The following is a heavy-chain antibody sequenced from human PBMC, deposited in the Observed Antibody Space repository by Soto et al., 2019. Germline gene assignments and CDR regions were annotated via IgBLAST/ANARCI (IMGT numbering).Heavy chain of an antibody. V-gene: IGHV4-59*08. CDR3: ARHGFGPLHGLVDV. J-gene: IGHJ6*02. CDR2: INYDGYS. Sequence: QVQLQESGPGLVKPSETLSLTCTVSGGSITNYYCSWFRQPPGKGLEWIGYINYDGYSAYNLSLKRRVTLSMDASKTPFSLMLASVTATDTAVYYCARHGFGPLHGLVDVWGPGTTVIVSS. CDR1: GGSITNYY. D-gene: IGHD3-10*01.